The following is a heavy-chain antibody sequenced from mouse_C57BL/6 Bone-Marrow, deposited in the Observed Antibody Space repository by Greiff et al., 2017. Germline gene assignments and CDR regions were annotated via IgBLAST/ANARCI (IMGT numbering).Heavy chain of an antibody. CDR3: ARPYYSNYWYFDV. CDR1: GYTLISSW. Sequence: VQLQQPGAELVKPGASVKMSCKASGYTLISSWITWVKRRPGQGLEWIGDIYPGSGRTTYTEKCKGKATLTVDTSSSTAYMQLSSLTSEDSAVYYCARPYYSNYWYFDVWGTGTTVTVSS. D-gene: IGHD2-5*01. J-gene: IGHJ1*03. CDR2: IYPGSGRT. V-gene: IGHV1-55*01.